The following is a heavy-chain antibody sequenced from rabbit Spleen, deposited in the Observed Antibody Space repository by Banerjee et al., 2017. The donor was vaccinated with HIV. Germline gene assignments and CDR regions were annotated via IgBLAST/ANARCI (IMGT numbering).Heavy chain of an antibody. CDR2: IYSIGGTT. Sequence: QSLEESGGDLVKPGASLTLTCTASGFDFSSRYWGCWVRQVPGKGLEWIGCIYSIGGTTDYANWMNGRFTISSDNAQNTVDLQMNSLTAADTATYFCVREVAAKFNLWGPGTLVTVS. V-gene: IGHV1S40*01. D-gene: IGHD4-1*01. CDR1: GFDFSSRYW. CDR3: VREVAAKFNL. J-gene: IGHJ4*01.